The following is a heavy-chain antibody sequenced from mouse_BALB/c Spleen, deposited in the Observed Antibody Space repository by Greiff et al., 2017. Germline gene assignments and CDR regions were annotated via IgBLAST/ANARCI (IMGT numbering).Heavy chain of an antibody. J-gene: IGHJ4*01. Sequence: VKLMESGPGLVQPSQSLSITCTVSGFSLTGYGVNWVRQPPGKGLEWLGMIWGDGSTDYNSALKSRLSISKDNSKSQVFLKMNSLQTDDTARYYCARDGYGSSYAMDYWGQGTSVTVSS. V-gene: IGHV2-6-7*01. CDR2: IWGDGST. CDR1: GFSLTGYG. D-gene: IGHD1-1*01. CDR3: ARDGYGSSYAMDY.